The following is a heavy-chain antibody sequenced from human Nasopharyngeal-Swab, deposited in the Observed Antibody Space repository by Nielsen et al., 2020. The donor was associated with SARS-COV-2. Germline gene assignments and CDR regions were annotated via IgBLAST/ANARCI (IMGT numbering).Heavy chain of an antibody. CDR1: GFSFNNYG. CDR3: AKATQIFWFGQFRNDAFDV. CDR2: ISYEGSKK. V-gene: IGHV3-30*18. J-gene: IGHJ3*01. D-gene: IGHD3-10*01. Sequence: GESLKISCAASGFSFNNYGMHWVRQAPGTGLEWVAVISYEGSKKFYVASVEGRFTISRDFSKNTLFLQMNSLRPEDTAVYFCAKATQIFWFGQFRNDAFDVWGQGTMVTVSS.